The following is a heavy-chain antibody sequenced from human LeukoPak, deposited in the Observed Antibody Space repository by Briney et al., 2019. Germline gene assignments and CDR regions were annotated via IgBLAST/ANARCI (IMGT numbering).Heavy chain of an antibody. CDR3: ARNNGWYGVS. V-gene: IGHV3-53*01. Sequence: QSGGYLRLSCAASGFSVRSNYMSWIRQAPGKGLEWVSSVDYSGGDTHYADSVMGRFTISRDNSKNTLYLQLNSLSADDTAVYYCARNNGWYGVSWGQGTLVTVS. CDR1: GFSVRSNY. J-gene: IGHJ4*02. CDR2: DYSGGDT. D-gene: IGHD6-19*01.